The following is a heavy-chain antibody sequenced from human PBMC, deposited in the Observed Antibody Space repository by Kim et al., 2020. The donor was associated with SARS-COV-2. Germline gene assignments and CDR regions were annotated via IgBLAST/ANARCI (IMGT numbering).Heavy chain of an antibody. V-gene: IGHV3-7*03. Sequence: GGSLRLSCAASGFTFSSHCMSWVRQAPGKGLEWVSNINNDDARKYYGDSVEGRFTISRDNAKNSLYLQMTNLRAEDTAVYYCGRRNSGVAAGKGDSWGQGIVGTVSS. CDR1: GFTFSSHC. D-gene: IGHD6-13*01. CDR2: INNDDARK. J-gene: IGHJ4*02. CDR3: GRRNSGVAAGKGDS.